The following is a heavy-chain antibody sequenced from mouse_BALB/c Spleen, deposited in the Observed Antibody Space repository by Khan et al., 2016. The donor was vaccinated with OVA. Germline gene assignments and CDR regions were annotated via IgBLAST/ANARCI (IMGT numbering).Heavy chain of an antibody. J-gene: IGHJ4*01. CDR3: ARDARRY. CDR2: INPKNGVT. Sequence: EVQLQESGPELVKPGASVKISCKTSGYTFTEYTLHWVKQSHGKSLGWIGVINPKNGVTSYNQKFRGKATLTVDKSSSTAYMEFRSLTSEDSAVYYCARDARRYWGQGTSVTVSS. V-gene: IGHV1-18*01. CDR1: GYTFTEYT.